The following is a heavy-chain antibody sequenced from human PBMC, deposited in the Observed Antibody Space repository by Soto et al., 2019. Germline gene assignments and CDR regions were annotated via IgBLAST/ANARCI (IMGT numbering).Heavy chain of an antibody. CDR2: ISAYNGTT. CDR3: AREGYYDFWSGYYGYYYGMDV. CDR1: GYTFTSYG. J-gene: IGHJ6*04. Sequence: QVQLVQSGAEVKKPGASVKVSCKASGYTFTSYGISWVRQAPGQGLEWMGWISAYNGTTNYAQKLQGRVTMTTDTSTSKAHMELRSLRSDDPAVYYCAREGYYDFWSGYYGYYYGMDVWGKGTTVTVSS. D-gene: IGHD3-3*01. V-gene: IGHV1-18*01.